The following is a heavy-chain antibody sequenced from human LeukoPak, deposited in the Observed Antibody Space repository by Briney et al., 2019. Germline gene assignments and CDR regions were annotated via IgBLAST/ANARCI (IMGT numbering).Heavy chain of an antibody. CDR1: GFTFSSYW. CDR3: ARARIAVAGAAFDI. D-gene: IGHD6-19*01. V-gene: IGHV3-74*01. J-gene: IGHJ3*02. Sequence: GGSLRLSCAASGFTFSSYWMHWVRQAPGKGLVWVSRINSDGSSTSYADSVKGRFTISRDNAKNTLYLQVNSLRAEDTAVYYCARARIAVAGAAFDIWGQGTMVTVSS. CDR2: INSDGSST.